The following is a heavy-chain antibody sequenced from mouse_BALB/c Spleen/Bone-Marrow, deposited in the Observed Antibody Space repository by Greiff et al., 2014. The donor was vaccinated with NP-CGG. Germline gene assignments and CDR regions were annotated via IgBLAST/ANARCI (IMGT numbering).Heavy chain of an antibody. CDR2: ISSGGSNT. CDR3: SRHQRYYAMDY. Sequence: EVMLVESGGDLVKPGGSLKLSCAASGFTFSSYGMSWGRQTPDKRLEWVATISSGGSNTYYPDSVKGRFTISRDNAKTTLYLQMSSLKSEDTAMYYCSRHQRYYAMDYWGQGTSGTVPS. J-gene: IGHJ4*01. CDR1: GFTFSSYG. V-gene: IGHV5-6*01.